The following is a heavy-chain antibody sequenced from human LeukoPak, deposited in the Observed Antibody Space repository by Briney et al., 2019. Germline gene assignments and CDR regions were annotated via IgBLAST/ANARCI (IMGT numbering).Heavy chain of an antibody. V-gene: IGHV4-4*07. D-gene: IGHD4-23*01. CDR1: GGSISSYY. Sequence: PSETLPLTCTVSGGSISSYYWSWIRQPAGKGLEWIGRVYTSGSPNYNPSLESRVTMSVDTSKNQFSLNLSSVTAADTAVYYCARGGYGASSGFDYWGQGTLVTVS. J-gene: IGHJ4*02. CDR3: ARGGYGASSGFDY. CDR2: VYTSGSP.